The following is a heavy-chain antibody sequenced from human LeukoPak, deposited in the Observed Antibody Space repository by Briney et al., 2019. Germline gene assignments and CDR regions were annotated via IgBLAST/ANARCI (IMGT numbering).Heavy chain of an antibody. J-gene: IGHJ4*02. V-gene: IGHV3-48*04. Sequence: PGGSLRLSCAASGFTFSSYSMNWVRQAPGKGLEWVSYISSSSSTIYYADSVKGRFTISRDNAKNSLYLQMNSLRAEDTAVYYCARGIAARWGPFDYWGQGTLVTVSS. CDR1: GFTFSSYS. CDR2: ISSSSSTI. CDR3: ARGIAARWGPFDY. D-gene: IGHD6-6*01.